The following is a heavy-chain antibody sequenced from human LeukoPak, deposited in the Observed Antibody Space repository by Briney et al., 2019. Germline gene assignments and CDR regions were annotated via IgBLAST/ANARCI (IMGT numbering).Heavy chain of an antibody. CDR1: GFTVSSNY. D-gene: IGHD1-26*01. CDR3: ARDRREYSGNYFDY. V-gene: IGHV3-53*01. J-gene: IGHJ4*02. CDR2: IYIGGST. Sequence: GGSLRLSCAASGFTVSSNYMSWVRQAPGKGLEWVSVIYIGGSTYYADSVKGRFTISRDNSKNALYLQMNSLRAEDTAVYYCARDRREYSGNYFDYWGQGTLVTVSS.